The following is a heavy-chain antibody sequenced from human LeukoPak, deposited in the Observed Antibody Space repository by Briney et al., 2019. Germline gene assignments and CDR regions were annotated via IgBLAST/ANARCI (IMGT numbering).Heavy chain of an antibody. V-gene: IGHV1-69*05. CDR3: ARDNYAGANWFDP. Sequence: SVKVSCKASGGTFSSYAISWVRQAPGQGLEWMGGIIPIFGTANYAQKFQGRVTITTDESTSTAYMEPSSLRSEDTAVYYCARDNYAGANWFDPWGQGTLVTVSS. J-gene: IGHJ5*02. D-gene: IGHD1-7*01. CDR2: IIPIFGTA. CDR1: GGTFSSYA.